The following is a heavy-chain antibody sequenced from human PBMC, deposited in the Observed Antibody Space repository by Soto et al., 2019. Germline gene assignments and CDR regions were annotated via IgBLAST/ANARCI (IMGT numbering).Heavy chain of an antibody. Sequence: ASVKVSCKASEYTFTNYMISWVRQAPGQGLEWMGRISDYNGNADYSQKLQGRVTMTTDTSTNTAYMELRSLTSDDTAVYYCARAPGSYFYYFDSWGQGTQVTVSS. CDR1: EYTFTNYM. CDR3: ARAPGSYFYYFDS. D-gene: IGHD3-10*01. V-gene: IGHV1-18*01. J-gene: IGHJ4*02. CDR2: ISDYNGNA.